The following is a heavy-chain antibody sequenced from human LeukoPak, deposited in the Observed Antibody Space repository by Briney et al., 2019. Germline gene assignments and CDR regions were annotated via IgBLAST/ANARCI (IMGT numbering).Heavy chain of an antibody. J-gene: IGHJ6*03. CDR2: INHSGST. CDR3: ARVPGTYCSGGSCYFRTYYYYYMDV. Sequence: PSETLSLTRAVYGGSFSGYYWSWIRQPPGKGLEWIGEINHSGSTNYNPSLKSRVTISVDTSKNQFSLKLSSVTAADTAVYYCARVPGTYCSGGSCYFRTYYYYYMDVWGKGTTVTVSS. D-gene: IGHD2-15*01. V-gene: IGHV4-34*01. CDR1: GGSFSGYY.